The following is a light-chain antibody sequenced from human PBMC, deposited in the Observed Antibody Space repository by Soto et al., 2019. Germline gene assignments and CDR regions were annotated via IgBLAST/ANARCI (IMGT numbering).Light chain of an antibody. J-gene: IGLJ1*01. CDR2: DVS. V-gene: IGLV2-14*01. CDR3: SSYTGSSTLYV. CDR1: GSDVGGYNY. Sequence: QSALTQPASVSGSPGQSITISCTGTGSDVGGYNYVSWYQQHPGKAPKLMIYDVSNRPSGVSNRFSGSKSGNTASLTISGLQADDEADYYCSSYTGSSTLYVFGTGTKLTVL.